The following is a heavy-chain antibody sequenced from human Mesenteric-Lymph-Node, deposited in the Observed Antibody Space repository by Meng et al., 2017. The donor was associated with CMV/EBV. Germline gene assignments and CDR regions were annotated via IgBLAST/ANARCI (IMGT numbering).Heavy chain of an antibody. V-gene: IGHV4-39*07. CDR3: ARVHYDILTGYYRGYNWFDP. Sequence: SSYYWGWIREPPGKGLEWIGSIYYSGSTYYNPSLKSRVTISVDTSKNQFSLKLSSVTAADTAVYYCARVHYDILTGYYRGYNWFDPWGQGTLVTVSS. D-gene: IGHD3-9*01. J-gene: IGHJ5*02. CDR2: IYYSGST. CDR1: SSYY.